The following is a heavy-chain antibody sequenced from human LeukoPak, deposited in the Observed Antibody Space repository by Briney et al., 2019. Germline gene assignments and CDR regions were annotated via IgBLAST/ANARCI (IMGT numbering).Heavy chain of an antibody. CDR2: IYYSGST. V-gene: IGHV4-61*01. J-gene: IGHJ3*02. Sequence: SETLSLTCAVSGYSISSGYYWGWIRQPPGKGLEWIGYIYYSGSTNYNPSLKSRVTISVDTSKNQFSLKLSSVTAADTAVYYCAVDRGGIDAFDIWGQGTMVTVSS. CDR3: AVDRGGIDAFDI. CDR1: GYSISSGYY. D-gene: IGHD6-13*01.